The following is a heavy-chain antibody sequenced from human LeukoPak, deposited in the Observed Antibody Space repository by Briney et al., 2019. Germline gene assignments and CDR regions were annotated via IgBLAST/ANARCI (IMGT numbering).Heavy chain of an antibody. D-gene: IGHD5-18*01. J-gene: IGHJ4*02. CDR2: INSDGSST. Sequence: GGSLRLSCAASGFTFSSYWMHWVRQPPGKGLVWVSRINSDGSSTTYADSVKGRFTISRDNAENSLYLQMNSLRVEDTAFYYCARDLAYSRLDYWGQGMLVTVSS. V-gene: IGHV3-74*01. CDR1: GFTFSSYW. CDR3: ARDLAYSRLDY.